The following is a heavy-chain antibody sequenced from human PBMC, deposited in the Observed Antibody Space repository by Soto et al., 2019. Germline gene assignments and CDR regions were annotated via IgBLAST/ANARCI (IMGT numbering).Heavy chain of an antibody. CDR2: IIPIFGTA. CDR3: ATFPTNMALRHFDY. Sequence: QVQLVQSGAEVKKPGSSVKVSCKASGGTFSSYAISWVRQAPGQGLERMGGIIPIFGTANYAQKFQGRVTITADESTSTAYMELSSLRSEDTAVYYCATFPTNMALRHFDYWGQGTLVTVSS. J-gene: IGHJ4*02. V-gene: IGHV1-69*01. D-gene: IGHD5-12*01. CDR1: GGTFSSYA.